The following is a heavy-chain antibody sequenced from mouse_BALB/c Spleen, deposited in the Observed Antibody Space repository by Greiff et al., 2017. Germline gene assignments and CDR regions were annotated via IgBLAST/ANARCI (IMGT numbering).Heavy chain of an antibody. CDR2: IWAGGST. J-gene: IGHJ4*01. CDR3: ARLLRLDY. Sequence: VHLVESGPGLVAPSQSLSITCTVSGFSLTSYGVHWVRQPPGKGLEWLGVIWAGGSTNYNSALMSRLSISKDNSKSQVFLKMNSLQTDDTAMYYCARLLRLDYWGQGTSVTVSS. D-gene: IGHD1-1*01. V-gene: IGHV2-9*02. CDR1: GFSLTSYG.